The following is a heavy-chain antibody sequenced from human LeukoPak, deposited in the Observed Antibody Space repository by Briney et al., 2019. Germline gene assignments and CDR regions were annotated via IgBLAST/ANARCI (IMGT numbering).Heavy chain of an antibody. CDR1: GGSICSSSYY. J-gene: IGHJ6*02. CDR3: ARHGGAVAGLFDYYYGMDV. D-gene: IGHD6-19*01. Sequence: PSETLSLTCTDSGGSICSSSYYWGWIRQPPGKGLEWIGCIYYSVSTYYNPSLKSRVTISVDTSKNQFSLKLSSVTAADTAVYYCARHGGAVAGLFDYYYGMDVWGQGTTVTVSS. CDR2: IYYSVST. V-gene: IGHV4-39*01.